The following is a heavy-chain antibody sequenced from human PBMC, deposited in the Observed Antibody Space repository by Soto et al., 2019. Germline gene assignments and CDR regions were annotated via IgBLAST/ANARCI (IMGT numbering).Heavy chain of an antibody. CDR2: IIPIFGSP. Sequence: QVQLVQSGAEVKKPGSSVKVSCKASGGTFSSDAISWVRQAPGQRLEWMGGIIPIFGSPIYAQKFQGRVTITADKSTSTVYMDLSSPRSEDTAVYYCARDVSVARVQYNWFDPWGQGTLVTVSS. CDR1: GGTFSSDA. J-gene: IGHJ5*02. CDR3: ARDVSVARVQYNWFDP. V-gene: IGHV1-69*06. D-gene: IGHD6-19*01.